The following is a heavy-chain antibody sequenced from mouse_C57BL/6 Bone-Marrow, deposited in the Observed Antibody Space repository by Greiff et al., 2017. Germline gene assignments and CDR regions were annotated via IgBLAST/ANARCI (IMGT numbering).Heavy chain of an antibody. Sequence: EVQLQQSGAELVRPGASVKLSCTASGFHIKDDYMHWVKQRPEQGLEWIGWIDPENGDTEYASKFQGKATITADTSSNTAYLPLSSLTSEGTAIYYYTITTVVAPWGTGTTVTVSS. CDR3: TITTVVAP. CDR2: IDPENGDT. CDR1: GFHIKDDY. V-gene: IGHV14-4*01. J-gene: IGHJ1*03. D-gene: IGHD1-1*01.